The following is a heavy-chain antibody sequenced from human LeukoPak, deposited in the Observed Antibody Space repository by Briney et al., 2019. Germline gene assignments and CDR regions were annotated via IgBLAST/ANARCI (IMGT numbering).Heavy chain of an antibody. CDR1: GFTFSSYW. CDR3: ARDLSYNPVTFDY. V-gene: IGHV3-7*01. CDR2: IKQDGSEK. Sequence: PGGSLRLSCAASGFTFSSYWMSWVRQAPGKGLEWVANIKQDGSEKYYVDSVKGRFTISRDNAKNSLYLQMNSLRAEDTAVYYCARDLSYNPVTFDYWGQGTLVTVSS. D-gene: IGHD1-1*01. J-gene: IGHJ4*02.